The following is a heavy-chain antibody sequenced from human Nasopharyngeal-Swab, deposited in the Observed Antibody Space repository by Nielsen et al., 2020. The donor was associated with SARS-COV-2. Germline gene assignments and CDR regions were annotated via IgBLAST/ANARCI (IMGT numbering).Heavy chain of an antibody. CDR3: ARDSSGWHY. Sequence: ESLKISCTVSGGSISSGDYYWSWIRQPPGKGLEWIGYIYYSGTPNYNPSLKSRVTISVDAPRNQFSLRLNSVTSADTAMYYCARDSSGWHYWGQGTLVTVSS. D-gene: IGHD6-19*01. CDR1: GGSISSGDYY. CDR2: IYYSGTP. V-gene: IGHV4-61*08. J-gene: IGHJ4*02.